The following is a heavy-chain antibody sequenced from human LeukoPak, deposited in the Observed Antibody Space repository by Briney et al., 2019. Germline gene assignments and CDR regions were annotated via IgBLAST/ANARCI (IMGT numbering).Heavy chain of an antibody. J-gene: IGHJ4*02. CDR3: ARGTAMVLRNNNYFDS. CDR1: GGSFSNYY. V-gene: IGHV4-34*01. Sequence: PSETLSLTCAVYGGSFSNYYWTWIRQPPGKGLEWIGEINHGGSPNYSPSLKSRVTISVDTSKSQFSLKLSSVTAADTAVYYCARGTAMVLRNNNYFDSWGQGTLVTVSS. CDR2: INHGGSP. D-gene: IGHD5-18*01.